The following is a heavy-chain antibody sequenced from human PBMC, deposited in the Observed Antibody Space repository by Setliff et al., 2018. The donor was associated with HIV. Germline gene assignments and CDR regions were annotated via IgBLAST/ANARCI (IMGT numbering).Heavy chain of an antibody. CDR3: ANLWEMGA. CDR1: GFSFSSHW. Sequence: GGSLRLSCAASGFSFSSHWMNWVRQAPGKGLEWVANIKKDGGEIYYVDSVKGRFTISRDNARNLLYLEMSSLRAEDTAVYLCANLWEMGAWGQGTLVTVSS. J-gene: IGHJ5*02. D-gene: IGHD1-26*01. CDR2: IKKDGGEI. V-gene: IGHV3-7*03.